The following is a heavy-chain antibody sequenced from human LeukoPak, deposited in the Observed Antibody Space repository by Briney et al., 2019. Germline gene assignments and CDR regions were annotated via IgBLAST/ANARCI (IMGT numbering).Heavy chain of an antibody. D-gene: IGHD3-16*01. CDR1: GFTVSSNY. J-gene: IGHJ4*02. Sequence: GSLRLSCAASGFTVSSNYMSWVRQAPGKGLEWVSVIYSGGSTYYADSVKGRFTISRDNSKNTLYLQMNSLRAEDTAVYYCARNLVSSWVGAHWGQGTLVTVSS. V-gene: IGHV3-53*01. CDR2: IYSGGST. CDR3: ARNLVSSWVGAH.